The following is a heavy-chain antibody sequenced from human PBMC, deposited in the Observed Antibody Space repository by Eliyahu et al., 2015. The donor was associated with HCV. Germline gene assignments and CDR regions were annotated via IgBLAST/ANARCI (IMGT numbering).Heavy chain of an antibody. CDR3: ALRFLEWFPRVTYYYGMDV. CDR2: INPNSGGT. J-gene: IGHJ6*02. Sequence: QVQLVQSGAEVKKPGASVKVSCKASGYXFTGYYMHWVRQAPGQGLEWMGWINPNSGGTNYAQKFQGRVTMTRDTSISTAYMELSRLRSDDTAVYYCALRFLEWFPRVTYYYGMDVWGQGTTVTVSS. CDR1: GYXFTGYY. V-gene: IGHV1-2*02. D-gene: IGHD3-3*01.